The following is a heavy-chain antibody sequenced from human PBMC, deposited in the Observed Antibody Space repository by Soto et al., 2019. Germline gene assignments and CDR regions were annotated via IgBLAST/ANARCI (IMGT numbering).Heavy chain of an antibody. CDR3: ANRPGEIRPYYHYGMDV. CDR1: GFTFSSYA. Sequence: EVQLLESGGGLVQPGGSLRLSCAASGFTFSSYAMSWVRQAPGKGLEWVSAISGSGGSTYYADSVKGRFTISRDNSKITLYLQMNSLRANDTAVDYCANRPGEIRPYYHYGMDVWGQGTTVTVSS. J-gene: IGHJ6*02. V-gene: IGHV3-23*01. D-gene: IGHD3-10*01. CDR2: ISGSGGST.